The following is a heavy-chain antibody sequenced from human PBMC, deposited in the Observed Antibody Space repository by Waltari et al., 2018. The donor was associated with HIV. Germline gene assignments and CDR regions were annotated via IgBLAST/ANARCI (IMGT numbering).Heavy chain of an antibody. D-gene: IGHD1-26*01. CDR2: IWYDGSNK. J-gene: IGHJ4*02. Sequence: QVQLVESGGGVVQPGRSLRLSCAASGFTFSSYGMHWVRQAPGKGLEWVAVIWYDGSNKYDADSVKGRFTISRDNSKNTLYLQMNSLRAEDTAVYYCARDRSGSSLDYWGQGTLVTVSS. CDR1: GFTFSSYG. CDR3: ARDRSGSSLDY. V-gene: IGHV3-33*01.